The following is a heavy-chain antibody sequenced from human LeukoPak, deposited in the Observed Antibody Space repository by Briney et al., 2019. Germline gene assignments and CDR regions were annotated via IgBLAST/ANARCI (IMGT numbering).Heavy chain of an antibody. CDR3: ARGGHWGGVPDYYYYMDV. CDR2: IIPIFGTA. V-gene: IGHV1-69*01. Sequence: GSSVKVSCKASGGTFSSYAISWVRQAPGQGLEWMGGIIPIFGTANYAQKFQGRVTITADESTSTAYMELSSLRSEDTAVYYCARGGHWGGVPDYYYYMDVWGKGTTVTVSS. CDR1: GGTFSSYA. D-gene: IGHD7-27*01. J-gene: IGHJ6*03.